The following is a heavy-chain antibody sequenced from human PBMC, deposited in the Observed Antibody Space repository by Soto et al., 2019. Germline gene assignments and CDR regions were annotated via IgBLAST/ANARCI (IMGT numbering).Heavy chain of an antibody. CDR2: ISYDGSNK. CDR3: AKDLQLVVYYYYGMDV. Sequence: GGSLRLSCAASGFTFSSYGMHWVRQAPGKGLEWVAVISYDGSNKYYADSVKGRFTISRDNSKNTLYLQMNSLRAEDTAVYYCAKDLQLVVYYYYGMDVWGQGTTVTVSS. V-gene: IGHV3-30*18. J-gene: IGHJ6*02. D-gene: IGHD6-13*01. CDR1: GFTFSSYG.